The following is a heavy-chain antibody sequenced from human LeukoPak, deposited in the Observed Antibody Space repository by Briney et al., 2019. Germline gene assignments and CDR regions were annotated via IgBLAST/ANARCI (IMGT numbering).Heavy chain of an antibody. CDR3: ARVRGYGDYYDSSGYDY. CDR2: ISSSSSYI. D-gene: IGHD3-22*01. V-gene: IGHV3-21*01. CDR1: GFTFSSYS. Sequence: PGGSLRLSCAASGFTFSSYSMNWVRQAPGKGLEWVSSISSSSSYIYYADSVRGRFTISRDNAKNSLYLQMNSLRAKDTAVYYCARVRGYGDYYDSSGYDYWGQGTLVTVSS. J-gene: IGHJ4*02.